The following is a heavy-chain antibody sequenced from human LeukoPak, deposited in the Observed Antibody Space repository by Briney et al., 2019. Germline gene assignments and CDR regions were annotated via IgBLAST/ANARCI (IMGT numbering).Heavy chain of an antibody. CDR1: GYRFTNYW. J-gene: IGHJ4*02. Sequence: GESLKISCQGSGYRFTNYWIGWVRQMPGKGLEWMGIMYPGDSDTRYSPSFQGQVTISADKSIGTAYLQWSSLKAPDTAMYYCAIGGDSSTSCYRCFNYWGQGTLVTVSS. CDR3: AIGGDSSTSCYRCFNY. CDR2: MYPGDSDT. D-gene: IGHD2-2*02. V-gene: IGHV5-51*01.